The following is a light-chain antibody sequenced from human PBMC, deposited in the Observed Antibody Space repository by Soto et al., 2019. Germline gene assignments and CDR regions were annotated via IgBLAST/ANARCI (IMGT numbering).Light chain of an antibody. CDR3: QQYGDSPWT. Sequence: EIVLTQSPGTLSLSPGERATLSCRASQSVGSSYLAWYQQKPGQAPRLLIYGVSSRATGIPDRFSGSGSGTDFTLTISRLEPEDFEVYYCQQYGDSPWTFGQGTKVEIK. J-gene: IGKJ1*01. V-gene: IGKV3-20*01. CDR2: GVS. CDR1: QSVGSSY.